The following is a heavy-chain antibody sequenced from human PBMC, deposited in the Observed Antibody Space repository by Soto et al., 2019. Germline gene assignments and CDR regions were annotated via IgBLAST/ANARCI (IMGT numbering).Heavy chain of an antibody. Sequence: EVQLLESGGGLVQPGGSLRLSCAASGFTFSNYAMNWVRQAPGKGLEWISVISGSGGSTYYADSVKGRFTISRDNSKKKLDLQMNRLGAEDTAVYSCAIRSSGIFFDYWRQGTLVTVSS. CDR2: ISGSGGST. CDR1: GFTFSNYA. CDR3: AIRSSGIFFDY. D-gene: IGHD4-17*01. V-gene: IGHV3-23*01. J-gene: IGHJ4*02.